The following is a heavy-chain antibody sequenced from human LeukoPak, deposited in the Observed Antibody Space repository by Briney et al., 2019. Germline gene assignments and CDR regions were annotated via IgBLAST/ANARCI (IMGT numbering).Heavy chain of an antibody. D-gene: IGHD2-15*01. V-gene: IGHV1-69*10. Sequence: SVILSCTASGGTFSSYAISWVRQAPGQGLEWMGRIIPILGIANYAQKFQGRVTITADKSTSTAYMKLSSLRSEDTAVYYCARDLGYCSGISCSDYWGQGTLVTVSS. J-gene: IGHJ4*02. CDR3: ARDLGYCSGISCSDY. CDR1: GGTFSSYA. CDR2: IIPILGIA.